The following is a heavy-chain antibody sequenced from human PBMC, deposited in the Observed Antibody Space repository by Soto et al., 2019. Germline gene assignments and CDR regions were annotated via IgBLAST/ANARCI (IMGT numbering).Heavy chain of an antibody. CDR2: INWNGGST. D-gene: IGHD3-9*01. CDR1: GFTFDDYG. Sequence: EVQLVESGGGVVRPGGSLRLSCAASGFTFDDYGMSWVRQAPGKGLEWVSGINWNGGSTGYADSVKGRFTISRDNAKNSLYLQMNSLRAEDTALYYCARAPVLRYFDWLSDYYFDYWGQGTLVTVSS. V-gene: IGHV3-20*04. J-gene: IGHJ4*02. CDR3: ARAPVLRYFDWLSDYYFDY.